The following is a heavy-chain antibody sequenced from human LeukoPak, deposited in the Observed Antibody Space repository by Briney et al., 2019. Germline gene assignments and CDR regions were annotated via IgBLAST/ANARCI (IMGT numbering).Heavy chain of an antibody. Sequence: PGGSLRLSCAASGFTFSSYSMNWVRQAPGKGLEWVSSISISSSYIYYADSVKGRFTISRDNAKNSLYLQMNSLRAEDTAVYYCARFDYYGSGSPLPKYFDYWGQGTLVTVSS. V-gene: IGHV3-21*01. CDR2: ISISSSYI. J-gene: IGHJ4*02. CDR3: ARFDYYGSGSPLPKYFDY. D-gene: IGHD3-10*01. CDR1: GFTFSSYS.